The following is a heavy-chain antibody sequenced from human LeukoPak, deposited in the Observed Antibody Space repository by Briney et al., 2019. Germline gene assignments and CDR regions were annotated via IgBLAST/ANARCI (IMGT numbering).Heavy chain of an antibody. CDR2: INYTGGT. CDR1: GGSFSGYY. Sequence: SETLSLTCAVYGGSFSGYYWNWIRQPPGKGLEWIGEINYTGGTNYNPSLKSRVTISLDTSKNQFSLNLKSVTAADTAVYFCGSVPTPPYYYFYMDVWGKGTTVTVSS. D-gene: IGHD2-15*01. V-gene: IGHV4-34*01. CDR3: GSVPTPPYYYFYMDV. J-gene: IGHJ6*03.